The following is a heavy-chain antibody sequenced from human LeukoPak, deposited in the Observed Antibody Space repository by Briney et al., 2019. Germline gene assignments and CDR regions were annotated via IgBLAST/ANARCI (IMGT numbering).Heavy chain of an antibody. J-gene: IGHJ5*02. Sequence: PGMSLRLSCAASGFTFRSYGMHWVRQAPGKGLEWVAVVADDGNHKVYADSARGRFTIYRDNAKNSLYLQMNSLRAEDTAVYYCARGNAEKYNWFDPWGQGTLVTVSS. D-gene: IGHD1-1*01. CDR2: VADDGNHK. V-gene: IGHV3-30*03. CDR3: ARGNAEKYNWFDP. CDR1: GFTFRSYG.